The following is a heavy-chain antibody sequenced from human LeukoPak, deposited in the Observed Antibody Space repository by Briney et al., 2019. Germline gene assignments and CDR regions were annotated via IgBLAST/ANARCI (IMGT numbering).Heavy chain of an antibody. J-gene: IGHJ4*02. CDR2: ISWNSGSI. D-gene: IGHD6-19*01. Sequence: GGSLRLSCAASGFTFDDYAMHWVRQASGKGLEWVSGISWNSGSIGYADSVKGRFTISRDNAKNSLYLQMNSLRAEDTALYYCAKGRRYSSGWFDYWGQGTLVTVSS. V-gene: IGHV3-9*01. CDR3: AKGRRYSSGWFDY. CDR1: GFTFDDYA.